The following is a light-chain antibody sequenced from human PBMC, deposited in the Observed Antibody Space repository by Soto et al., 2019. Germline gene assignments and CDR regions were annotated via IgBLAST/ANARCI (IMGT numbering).Light chain of an antibody. CDR3: NSYTSSTTLEVV. V-gene: IGLV2-14*03. Sequence: QSALTQPASVSGSPRQSITISCSGTSSDVGAYDSVSWYQQHPGKAPKLILYDVSYRPSGISNRFSGSKSGNTASLTISGLQAEDEADYYCNSYTSSTTLEVVFGGGTKVTVL. J-gene: IGLJ2*01. CDR1: SSDVGAYDS. CDR2: DVS.